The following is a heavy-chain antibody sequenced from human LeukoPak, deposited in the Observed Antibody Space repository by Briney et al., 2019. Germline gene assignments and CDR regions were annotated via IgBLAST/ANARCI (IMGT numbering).Heavy chain of an antibody. Sequence: GGSLRLSCAASGFIFSSYAMSWVRQAPGKGLEWVSTISGSGLSTYYADSVKGRFTISRDNSNNTLYLQMNSLRVEDTAVYYCAKSRVAVAAPRNRFDPWGQGTLVTVSS. CDR2: ISGSGLST. V-gene: IGHV3-23*01. CDR3: AKSRVAVAAPRNRFDP. CDR1: GFIFSSYA. D-gene: IGHD6-19*01. J-gene: IGHJ5*02.